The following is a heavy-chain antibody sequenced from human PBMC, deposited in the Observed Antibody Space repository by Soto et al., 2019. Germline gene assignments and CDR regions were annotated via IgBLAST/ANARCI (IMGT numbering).Heavy chain of an antibody. D-gene: IGHD3-10*01. CDR1: GGSLTNYY. V-gene: IGHV4-59*01. Sequence: SETLSLTCSVSGGSLTNYYWSWIRQPPGKGLEWIGYVYHSGTTNYNPSLQSRVTTSLDRSKNQFSLEVRSVTAADTAVYYCARGPVFMIRGVRRSGQPSYYFDFWGQGILVTVSS. CDR2: VYHSGTT. CDR3: ARGPVFMIRGVRRSGQPSYYFDF. J-gene: IGHJ4*02.